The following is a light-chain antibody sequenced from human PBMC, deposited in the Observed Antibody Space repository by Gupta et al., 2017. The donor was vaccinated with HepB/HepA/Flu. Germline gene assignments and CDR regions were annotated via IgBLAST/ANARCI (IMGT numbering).Light chain of an antibody. CDR3: SSYASSSTPL. CDR1: SSDVGGYNY. J-gene: IGLJ2*01. Sequence: QFALPQPASVPGSPGQPITISCPGTSSDVGGYNYVSWYQQHPGKAPKLMIYDVSNRPSGGSNRFSGSKSGNTASLTISGLQAEDEADYYCSSYASSSTPLFGGGTKLPVL. CDR2: DVS. V-gene: IGLV2-14*03.